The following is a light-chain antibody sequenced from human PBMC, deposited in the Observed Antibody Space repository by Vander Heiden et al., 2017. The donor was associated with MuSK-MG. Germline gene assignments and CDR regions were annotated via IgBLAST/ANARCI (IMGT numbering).Light chain of an antibody. CDR1: QTVLCIANTKNY. V-gene: IGKV4-1*01. J-gene: IGKJ1*01. Sequence: DIVMTQSPDSMTVALGEKATIKCKSSQTVLCIANTKNYLAWYQQKPGQPPKLLIYWESTRESGVADRFSGRGSGTDFTLTISSLQVEDVAVYYCKQYYSTPQTFGQGAKVEI. CDR3: KQYYSTPQT. CDR2: WES.